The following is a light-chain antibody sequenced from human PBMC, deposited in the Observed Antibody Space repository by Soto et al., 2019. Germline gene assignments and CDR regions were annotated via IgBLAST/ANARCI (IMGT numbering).Light chain of an antibody. V-gene: IGKV3-20*01. J-gene: IGKJ1*01. CDR3: QQYGSSPWT. CDR1: QSVSSSY. CDR2: GAS. Sequence: VSTQSRGTLSLSPGERATLSCRASQSVSSSYLAWYQQKPGQAPRLLIYGASSRATGIPDRFSGSGSGTDFTLTISRLEPEDFAVYYCQQYGSSPWTFGQGTKVDIK.